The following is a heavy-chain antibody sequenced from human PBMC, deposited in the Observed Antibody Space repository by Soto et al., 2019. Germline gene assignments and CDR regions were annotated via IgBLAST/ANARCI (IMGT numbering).Heavy chain of an antibody. CDR1: GYTFTTYG. J-gene: IGHJ5*02. Sequence: QVKLVQSGAEVKTPGASVKVSCKASGYTFTTYGISWVRQAPGQGLEWMGWISAYNDNTKYAQKLQGRLTMTTDTSTSTAYMELRSLRSNDTAVYYCARDWYCSGGSCYNLFDPWGQGTLLTVSS. CDR3: ARDWYCSGGSCYNLFDP. D-gene: IGHD2-15*01. V-gene: IGHV1-18*01. CDR2: ISAYNDNT.